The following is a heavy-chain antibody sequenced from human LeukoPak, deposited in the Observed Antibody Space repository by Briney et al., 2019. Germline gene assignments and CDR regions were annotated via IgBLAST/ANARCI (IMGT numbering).Heavy chain of an antibody. CDR3: ARAGVGATNYYYYYMDV. D-gene: IGHD1-26*01. V-gene: IGHV1-2*02. Sequence: ASVKVSCKASGYTFTGYYMHWVRQAPEQGLEWMGWINPNSGGTNYAQKFQGRVTMTRDTSISTAYMELSRLRSDDTAVYYCARAGVGATNYYYYYMDVWGKGTTVTVSS. CDR1: GYTFTGYY. J-gene: IGHJ6*03. CDR2: INPNSGGT.